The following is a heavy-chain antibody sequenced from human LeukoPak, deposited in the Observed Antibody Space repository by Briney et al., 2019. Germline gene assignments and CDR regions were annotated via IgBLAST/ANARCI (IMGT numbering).Heavy chain of an antibody. Sequence: GGSLRLSCAASGFTFSSYAMSWVRQAPGKGLEWVSAISGSGGSTYYADSVKGRFTISRDNSKNTLYLQTNSPRAEDTAVYYGAKDLYGRAAAGYFDYWGQGTLVTVSS. D-gene: IGHD6-13*01. J-gene: IGHJ4*02. CDR2: ISGSGGST. V-gene: IGHV3-23*01. CDR3: AKDLYGRAAAGYFDY. CDR1: GFTFSSYA.